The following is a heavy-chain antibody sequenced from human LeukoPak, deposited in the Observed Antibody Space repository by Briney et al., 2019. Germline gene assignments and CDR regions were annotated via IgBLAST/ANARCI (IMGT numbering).Heavy chain of an antibody. CDR2: INPSGGST. J-gene: IGHJ3*02. V-gene: IGHV1-46*01. Sequence: GASVKVSCKASGYTFTSYYMHWVRQAPGQGLEWMGIINPSGGSTSYAQKFQGRVTMTRNTSISTAYMELSSLRSEDTAVYYCARGGKQWLVRGAFDIWGQGTMVTVSS. CDR1: GYTFTSYY. CDR3: ARGGKQWLVRGAFDI. D-gene: IGHD6-19*01.